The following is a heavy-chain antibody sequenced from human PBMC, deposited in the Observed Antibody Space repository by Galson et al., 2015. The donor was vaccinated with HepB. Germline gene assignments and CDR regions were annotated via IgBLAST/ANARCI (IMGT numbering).Heavy chain of an antibody. Sequence: SVKVSCKVSGYTLTEFSMHWVRQAPGKGLEWMGGFNPENGEVVYAQTFQGRVSMTQDTSTYTAYMELSGLRSEDTAVYYCATRLYSGSYYGVFDYWGQGTLVSVSS. CDR1: GYTLTEFS. V-gene: IGHV1-24*01. CDR2: FNPENGEV. D-gene: IGHD1-26*01. J-gene: IGHJ4*02. CDR3: ATRLYSGSYYGVFDY.